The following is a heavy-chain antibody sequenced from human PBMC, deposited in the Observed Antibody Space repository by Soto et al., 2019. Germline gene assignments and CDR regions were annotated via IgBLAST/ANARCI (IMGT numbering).Heavy chain of an antibody. CDR1: GGSISSYY. V-gene: IGHV4-59*08. Sequence: PSETLSLTCTVSGGSISSYYWSWIRQPPGKGLEWIGYIYYSGSTNYNPSLKSRVTISVDTSKNQFSLKLSSVTAADTAVYYCASLSGYPKYYFDYWGQGTLVTVSS. CDR2: IYYSGST. CDR3: ASLSGYPKYYFDY. J-gene: IGHJ4*02. D-gene: IGHD3-22*01.